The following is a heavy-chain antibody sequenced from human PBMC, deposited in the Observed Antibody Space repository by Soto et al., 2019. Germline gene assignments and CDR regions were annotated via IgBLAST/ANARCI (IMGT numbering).Heavy chain of an antibody. CDR2: IYYSGST. Sequence: SETLSLTCTVSGGSISSGDYYWSWIRQPPGKGLEWIGYIYYSGSTYYNPSLKSRVTISVDTSKNQFSLKLSSVTAADTAVYYCARGGKPNAFDIWGQGTMVTVSS. V-gene: IGHV4-30-4*01. CDR3: ARGGKPNAFDI. J-gene: IGHJ3*02. CDR1: GGSISSGDYY.